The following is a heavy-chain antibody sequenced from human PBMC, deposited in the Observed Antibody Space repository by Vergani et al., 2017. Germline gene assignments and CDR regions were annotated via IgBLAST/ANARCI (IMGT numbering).Heavy chain of an antibody. D-gene: IGHD4-17*01. J-gene: IGHJ6*02. CDR2: VDPEDGET. CDR3: ATPQTVTTGGMEV. V-gene: IGHV1-69-2*01. CDR1: GYTFTDHY. Sequence: VLLVQAGAEVKKHGATMQISCRVSGYTFTDHYMPWVKQAPGKGLEWMGLVDPEDGETIYAEKFKGRVTIAADTSTDTAHLELSSLRSEDTAVYYCATPQTVTTGGMEVWGQGTTVIVSS.